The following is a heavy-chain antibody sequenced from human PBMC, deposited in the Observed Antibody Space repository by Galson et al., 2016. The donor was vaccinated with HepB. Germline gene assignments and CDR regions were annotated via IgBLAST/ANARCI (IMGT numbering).Heavy chain of an antibody. J-gene: IGHJ4*02. D-gene: IGHD3-3*01. CDR1: GFTFGDSY. CDR2: ITGSGTVL. Sequence: SLRLSGAASGFTFGDSYMSWLRQAPGKGLEWISCITGSGTVLFYADSVKGRFTISRDNARNSLYLHLNSLRAEDTAVYYCARGHYEVWGQGTLVTVSS. CDR3: ARGHYEV. V-gene: IGHV3-11*01.